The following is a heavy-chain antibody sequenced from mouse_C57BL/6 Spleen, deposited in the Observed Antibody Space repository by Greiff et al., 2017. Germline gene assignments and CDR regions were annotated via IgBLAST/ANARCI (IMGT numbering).Heavy chain of an antibody. CDR2: IHPSDSAT. Sequence: VKLQQPGAELVKPGASVKVSCKASGYTFTSYWMHWVKQRPGQGLEWIGRIHPSDSATNYNQKLKGKATLTVDKSSSTAYMQLISLTSEDAAVYYCAIENDCYYGYFDVWGTGTTGTVST. CDR3: AIENDCYYGYFDV. CDR1: GYTFTSYW. D-gene: IGHD2-3*01. J-gene: IGHJ1*03. V-gene: IGHV1-74*01.